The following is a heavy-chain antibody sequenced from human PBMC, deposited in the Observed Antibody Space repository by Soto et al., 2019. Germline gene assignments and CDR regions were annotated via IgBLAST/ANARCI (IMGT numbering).Heavy chain of an antibody. CDR1: GGSFSGYY. V-gene: IGHV4-34*01. D-gene: IGHD4-17*01. J-gene: IGHJ6*03. Sequence: PSETLSLTCAVYGGSFSGYYWSWIRQPPGKGLEWIGEINHSGSTNYNPSLKSRVTISVDTSKNQFSLKLSSVTAADTAVYYCARGLTTVTTWGYYYYYMDVWGKGTTVTVSS. CDR3: ARGLTTVTTWGYYYYYMDV. CDR2: INHSGST.